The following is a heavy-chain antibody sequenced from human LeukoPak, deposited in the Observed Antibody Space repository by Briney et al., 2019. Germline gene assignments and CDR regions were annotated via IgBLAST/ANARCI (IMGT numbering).Heavy chain of an antibody. D-gene: IGHD2-15*01. CDR1: GGSFSGDY. J-gene: IGHJ4*02. CDR3: ARVGGYCSGGSCYRRNFDY. CDR2: INHSGRT. Sequence: SETLSLTRAVYGGSFSGDYWSCIRQPPGTGLEWIGEINHSGRTNYNTSLKRRVTISLDTSKNQLSLKLSYLTAADTAVSYCARVGGYCSGGSCYRRNFDYWGQGTLVTVSS. V-gene: IGHV4-34*01.